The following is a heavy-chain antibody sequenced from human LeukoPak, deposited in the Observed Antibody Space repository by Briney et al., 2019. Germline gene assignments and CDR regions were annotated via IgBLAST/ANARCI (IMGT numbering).Heavy chain of an antibody. CDR2: IWYDGSNK. J-gene: IGHJ6*02. Sequence: PGRSLRLSCAASGFTFSSYGMHWVRQAPGKGLEWVAVIWYDGSNKYYADSVKGRFTISRDNSKNTLYLQINSLRAEDTAVYYCARDLLLDYDLKISYPHGMDVWGQGTTVTVSS. CDR3: ARDLLLDYDLKISYPHGMDV. CDR1: GFTFSSYG. V-gene: IGHV3-33*01. D-gene: IGHD3/OR15-3a*01.